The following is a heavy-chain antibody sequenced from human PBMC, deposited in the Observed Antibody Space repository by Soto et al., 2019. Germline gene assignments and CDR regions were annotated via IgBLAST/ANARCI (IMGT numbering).Heavy chain of an antibody. CDR2: TYYRSKWYN. CDR3: ARVEDRRSMASQDGRDV. CDR1: GGRESSTMGA. V-gene: IGHV6-1*01. Sequence: PPTHPLSYPLRGGRESSTMGAWNYIPPSPSRGLEWLGGTYYRSKWYNDYAVSVKSRITINPDTSKNQFSLQLNSVTPEDTAVYYCARVEDRRSMASQDGRDVPGEATTVT. J-gene: IGHJ6*02. D-gene: IGHD6-6*01.